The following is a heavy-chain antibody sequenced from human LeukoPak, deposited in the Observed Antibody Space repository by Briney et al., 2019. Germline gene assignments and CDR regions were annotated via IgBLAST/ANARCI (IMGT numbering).Heavy chain of an antibody. V-gene: IGHV4-59*11. CDR3: ARVRHGSGSHYPYYYYMDV. CDR1: GGSISSHY. J-gene: IGHJ6*03. Sequence: SETLSLTCTVSGGSISSHYWSWIRQPPGKGLEWIGYIYYSGGTNYNPSLKSRVTISVDTSKNQFSLKLSSVTAADTAVYYCARVRHGSGSHYPYYYYMDVWGKGTTVTVSS. CDR2: IYYSGGT. D-gene: IGHD3-10*01.